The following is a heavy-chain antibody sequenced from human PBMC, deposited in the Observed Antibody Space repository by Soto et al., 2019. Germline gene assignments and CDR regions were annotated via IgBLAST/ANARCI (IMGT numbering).Heavy chain of an antibody. CDR2: IYYSGST. Sequence: SETLSPTCTVSGGSISSYYWSWIRQPPGKGLEWIGYIYYSGSTNYNPSLKSRVTISVDTSKNQFSLKLSSVTAADTAVYYCARRYGGNFDYWGQGTLVTVSS. V-gene: IGHV4-59*01. D-gene: IGHD3-16*01. J-gene: IGHJ4*02. CDR1: GGSISSYY. CDR3: ARRYGGNFDY.